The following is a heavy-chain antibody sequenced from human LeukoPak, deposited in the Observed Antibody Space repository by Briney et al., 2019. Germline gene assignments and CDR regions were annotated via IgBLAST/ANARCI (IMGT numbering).Heavy chain of an antibody. CDR2: ISGNSDGA. J-gene: IGHJ2*01. Sequence: GGSLRLSCAASGFTFSSYAMHWVRQAPGKGLEWVSAISGNSDGADYADSVRGRFTISRDNSKNTLYQQMNSLRAEDTAVYYCAREPSHPYYYDSSALWYFDLWGRGTLVTVSS. D-gene: IGHD3-22*01. CDR1: GFTFSSYA. CDR3: AREPSHPYYYDSSALWYFDL. V-gene: IGHV3-23*01.